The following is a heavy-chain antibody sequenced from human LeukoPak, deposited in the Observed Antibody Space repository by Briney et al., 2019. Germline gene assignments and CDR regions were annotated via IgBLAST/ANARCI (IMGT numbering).Heavy chain of an antibody. D-gene: IGHD2-8*01. V-gene: IGHV4-59*01. CDR3: ARYAISTFDY. CDR1: GGSISSYY. CDR2: IYYSGST. Sequence: SETLSLTCTVSGGSISSYYWSWIRQPPGKGLEWIGYIYYSGSTNYNPSLKSRVTISVDTSKNQFSLKLSSVTAADTAVYYCARYAISTFDYWGQGTLVTVSS. J-gene: IGHJ4*02.